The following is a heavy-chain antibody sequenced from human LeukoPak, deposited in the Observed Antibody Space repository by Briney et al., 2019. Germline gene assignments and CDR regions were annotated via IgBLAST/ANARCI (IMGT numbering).Heavy chain of an antibody. CDR2: INHSGST. Sequence: PSETLSLTCSVYGGSFSGYYGSWIRQPPGKGLEWIGEINHSGSTNYNPSLKSRVTISVDTSKNQFPLKLSSVTAADTAVYYCARGVAGQHTAMVTHDYWGQGTLVTVSS. V-gene: IGHV4-34*01. CDR1: GGSFSGYY. CDR3: ARGVAGQHTAMVTHDY. J-gene: IGHJ4*02. D-gene: IGHD5-18*01.